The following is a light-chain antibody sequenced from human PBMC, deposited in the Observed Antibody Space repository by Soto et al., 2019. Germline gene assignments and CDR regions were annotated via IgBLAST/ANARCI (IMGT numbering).Light chain of an antibody. V-gene: IGLV2-14*01. Sequence: QSALTQPASVSGSPGQSITISCTGTSSDVGSYNYVSWYQQYPGKAPKLMIYDVSNRPSGVSYRFSGSKSGNTASLAISGLQAEDEADENCISDTTSSPHVVFGGGPKGTFL. CDR1: SSDVGSYNY. CDR3: ISDTTSSPHVV. J-gene: IGLJ2*01. CDR2: DVS.